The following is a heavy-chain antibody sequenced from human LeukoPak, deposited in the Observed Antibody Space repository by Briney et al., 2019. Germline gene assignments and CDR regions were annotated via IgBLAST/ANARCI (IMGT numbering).Heavy chain of an antibody. CDR1: GHTFTGYY. V-gene: IGHV1-2*02. D-gene: IGHD6-19*01. Sequence: ASVKVSCKASGHTFTGYYMHWVRQAPGQGLEWMGWINPNSGGTNYAQKFQGRVTMTRDTSISTAYMELSRLRSDDTAVYYCAREIAAGSGWSESFDYWGQGTLVTVSS. CDR3: AREIAAGSGWSESFDY. J-gene: IGHJ4*02. CDR2: INPNSGGT.